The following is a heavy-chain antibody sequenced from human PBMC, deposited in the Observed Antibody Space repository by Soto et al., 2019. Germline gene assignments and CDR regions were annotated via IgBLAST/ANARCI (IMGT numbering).Heavy chain of an antibody. V-gene: IGHV4-31*03. D-gene: IGHD3-10*01. CDR3: ARRGGEVKGPFDF. Sequence: SETLSLTCTVSGGSISSGDHYWNWIRQHPGKGLEWIGYIYNSGSTYYNPSLRSRVTISLDTPKNHFSLKLSSVTAADTAVYYCARRGGEVKGPFDFWGRGTVVTVSS. J-gene: IGHJ3*01. CDR1: GGSISSGDHY. CDR2: IYNSGST.